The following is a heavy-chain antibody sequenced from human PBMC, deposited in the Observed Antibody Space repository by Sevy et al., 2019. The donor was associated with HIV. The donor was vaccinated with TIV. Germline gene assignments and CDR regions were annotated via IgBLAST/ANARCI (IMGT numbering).Heavy chain of an antibody. D-gene: IGHD3-22*01. V-gene: IGHV3-74*01. CDR1: GFTFSSYW. CDR2: INSDGSST. Sequence: GGSLRLSCAASGFTFSSYWMHWVRQAPGKGLVWVSRINSDGSSTSYADSVKGRFTISRDNAKNTLYLQMNSLRAEDTAVYYCARDHYDSSGSHSFDNWGQGTLVTVSS. CDR3: ARDHYDSSGSHSFDN. J-gene: IGHJ4*02.